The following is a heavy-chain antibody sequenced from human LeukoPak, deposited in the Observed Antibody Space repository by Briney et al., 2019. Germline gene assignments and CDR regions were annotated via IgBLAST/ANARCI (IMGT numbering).Heavy chain of an antibody. CDR1: GFTFSSYS. Sequence: PGGSLTLSCAASGFTFSSYSMNWVRQAPGKGLEWVSSISTSGGYIFYADSVKGRFTMSRDNAENSLYLQMNSLRAEDTAVYYCATRRGYCSGGSCPYFDYWGQGTLVTVSS. V-gene: IGHV3-21*01. CDR2: ISTSGGYI. D-gene: IGHD2-15*01. J-gene: IGHJ4*02. CDR3: ATRRGYCSGGSCPYFDY.